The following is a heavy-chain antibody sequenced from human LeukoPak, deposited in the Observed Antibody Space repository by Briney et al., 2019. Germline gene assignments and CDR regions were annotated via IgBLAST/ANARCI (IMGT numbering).Heavy chain of an antibody. D-gene: IGHD3-22*01. CDR2: FDPEDGET. CDR3: ATGRDYDSSGYYYFDY. CDR1: GYTLTELS. Sequence: ASVKVSCKVSGYTLTELSMHWVRQAPGKGLEWMGGFDPEDGETIYAQKFQGRVTMTEDTSTDTAYMELSSLRSEDTAVYYCATGRDYDSSGYYYFDYWGQGTLVTVSS. J-gene: IGHJ4*02. V-gene: IGHV1-24*01.